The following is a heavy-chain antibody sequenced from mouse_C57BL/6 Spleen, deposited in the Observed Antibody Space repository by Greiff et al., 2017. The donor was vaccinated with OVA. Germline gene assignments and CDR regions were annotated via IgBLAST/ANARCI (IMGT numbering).Heavy chain of an antibody. D-gene: IGHD3-1*01. CDR3: AREGVSDYFDY. CDR2: INYDGSST. J-gene: IGHJ2*01. V-gene: IGHV5-16*01. CDR1: GFTFSDYY. Sequence: DVMLVESEGGLVQPGSSMKLSCTASGFTFSDYYMAWVRQVPEKGLEWVANINYDGSSTYYLDSLKSRFIISRDNAKNILYLQMSSLKSEDTATYYCAREGVSDYFDYWGQGTTLTVSS.